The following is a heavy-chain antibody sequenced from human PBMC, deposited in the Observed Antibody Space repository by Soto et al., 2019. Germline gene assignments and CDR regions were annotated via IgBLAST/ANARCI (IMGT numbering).Heavy chain of an antibody. CDR3: ARHLSGPGDIVATSASD. CDR1: GGNIGSSSYY. D-gene: IGHD5-12*01. Sequence: PSETQSLTSTVSGGNIGSSSYYWGWIRQPPGKGLEWIGSIYYSGSTYYNPSLKSRVTISVDTSKNQFSLKLSSVTAADTAVYYCARHLSGPGDIVATSASDWGQGTLVTVSS. CDR2: IYYSGST. V-gene: IGHV4-39*01. J-gene: IGHJ4*02.